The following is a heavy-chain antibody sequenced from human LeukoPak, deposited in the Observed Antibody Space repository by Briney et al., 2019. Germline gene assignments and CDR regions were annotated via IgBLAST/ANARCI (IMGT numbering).Heavy chain of an antibody. J-gene: IGHJ5*02. CDR2: IRYDGSSK. Sequence: GGSLRLSCAASGFTFSGYGMHGLRQAPGKGLEGVAFIRYDGSSKYYADSVKGRLTISKDKSKNTLYLQMNSLGAEDTAVYYCAKDHDYGTVSGWFDPWGQGTLVTVSS. CDR3: AKDHDYGTVSGWFDP. D-gene: IGHD4-17*01. CDR1: GFTFSGYG. V-gene: IGHV3-30*02.